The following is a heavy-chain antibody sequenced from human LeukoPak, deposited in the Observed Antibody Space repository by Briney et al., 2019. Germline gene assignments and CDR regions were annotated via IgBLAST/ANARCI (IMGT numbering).Heavy chain of an antibody. V-gene: IGHV4-34*01. CDR1: GGSFSGYY. CDR2: INHSGST. J-gene: IGHJ4*02. CDR3: ARGGTYYDYVWGSYRPFDY. Sequence: PSETLSLTCAVYGGSFSGYYWSWIRQPPGKGLEWIGEINHSGSTNYNPSLKSRVTISVDTSKNRFSLKLSSVTAADTAVYYCARGGTYYDYVWGSYRPFDYWGQGTLVTVSS. D-gene: IGHD3-16*02.